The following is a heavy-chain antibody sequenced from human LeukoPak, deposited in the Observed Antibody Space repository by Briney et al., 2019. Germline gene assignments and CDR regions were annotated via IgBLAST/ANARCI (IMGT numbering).Heavy chain of an antibody. J-gene: IGHJ3*02. D-gene: IGHD1-20*01. CDR2: ICTSGST. Sequence: SETLSLTCTVSGGSISSYYWSWIRQPAGKGLEWIGRICTSGSTNYNPSLKSRVTMSVDTSKNQFSLKLSPVTAADTAVYYCARFGITGTPGAFDIWGQGTMVTVSS. V-gene: IGHV4-4*07. CDR1: GGSISSYY. CDR3: ARFGITGTPGAFDI.